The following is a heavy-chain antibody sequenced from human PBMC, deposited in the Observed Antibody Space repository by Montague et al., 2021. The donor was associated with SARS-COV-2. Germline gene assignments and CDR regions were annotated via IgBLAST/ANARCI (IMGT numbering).Heavy chain of an antibody. J-gene: IGHJ3*02. CDR1: GGSITTNF. CDR2: AYYTGRS. D-gene: IGHD3-10*01. Sequence: SETLSLTCTVSGGSITTNFWSWVRQPPGPGLELVGYAYYTGRSNSSPSLQLRVFISVATSTNQVSLKLHSVTAADTAIYYCARDTFYYGSETNYVDTFDMWGRGTMVTVSS. CDR3: ARDTFYYGSETNYVDTFDM. V-gene: IGHV4-59*01.